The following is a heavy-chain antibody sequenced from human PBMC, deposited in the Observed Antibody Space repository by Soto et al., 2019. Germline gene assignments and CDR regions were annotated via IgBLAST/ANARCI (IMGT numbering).Heavy chain of an antibody. J-gene: IGHJ4*02. V-gene: IGHV3-48*02. Sequence: GGSLRLSCAASGFTFSTYNMNWVRQAPGKGLEWISYISRSCSSIYYADSVKGRFTISRDNAKNSIYLQMNSLGDADTAVYYCAREGQYYDSSGYYEDYWGQGTLVTVSS. CDR1: GFTFSTYN. CDR2: ISRSCSSI. D-gene: IGHD3-22*01. CDR3: AREGQYYDSSGYYEDY.